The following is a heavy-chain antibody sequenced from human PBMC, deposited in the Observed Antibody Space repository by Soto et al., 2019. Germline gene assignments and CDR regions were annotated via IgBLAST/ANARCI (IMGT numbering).Heavy chain of an antibody. Sequence: QVQLVQSGAEVKKPGSSVKVSCKASGGTFSSYTISWVRQAPGQGLEWMGRIIPILGIANYAQKFQGRVTITTDKSTSTAYMERSSLRSEDTAVYYCAISREVRGISSGYWGQGTLVTVSS. D-gene: IGHD3-10*01. CDR3: AISREVRGISSGY. V-gene: IGHV1-69*02. CDR1: GGTFSSYT. J-gene: IGHJ4*02. CDR2: IIPILGIA.